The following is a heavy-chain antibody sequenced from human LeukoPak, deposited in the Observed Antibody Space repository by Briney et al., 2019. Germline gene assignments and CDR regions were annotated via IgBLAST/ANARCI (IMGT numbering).Heavy chain of an antibody. Sequence: GGSLRLSCAASGFTFDDYAMLWVRQAPGKGLEWVSGISWNSGSIGYADSVKGRFTISRDNAKNSLYLQMNSLRAEDTALYYCAKDTLSGSYRYDYFDYWGQGTLVTVSS. V-gene: IGHV3-9*01. J-gene: IGHJ4*02. CDR1: GFTFDDYA. D-gene: IGHD3-16*02. CDR3: AKDTLSGSYRYDYFDY. CDR2: ISWNSGSI.